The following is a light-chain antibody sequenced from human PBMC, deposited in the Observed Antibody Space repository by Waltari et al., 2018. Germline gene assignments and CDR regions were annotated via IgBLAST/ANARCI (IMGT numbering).Light chain of an antibody. CDR1: SGHSSNV. Sequence: QLVLTQSPSASASLGASVKLTCTLSSGHSSNVIAWHQQQPERGPRYLLKGNSDGSHGKGDKIPGRFAGASSGAEHDRSIASRQSEEEADYYCQTGGHGTWVFGGGTKLTVL. CDR2: GNSDGSH. CDR3: QTGGHGTWV. J-gene: IGLJ3*02. V-gene: IGLV4-69*01.